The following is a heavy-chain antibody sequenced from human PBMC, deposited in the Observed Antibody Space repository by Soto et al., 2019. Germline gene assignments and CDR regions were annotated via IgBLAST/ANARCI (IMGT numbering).Heavy chain of an antibody. D-gene: IGHD3-3*01. V-gene: IGHV4-31*03. CDR3: ARWWSGSRQGFDT. J-gene: IGHJ5*02. CDR1: GGSISSGDYY. CDR2: IYYSGST. Sequence: QVQLQESGPGLVKPSQTLSLTCTVSGGSISSGDYYWSWIRQHPGKGLEWIGYIYYSGSTYYNPSFKSRVTISVDTSKNQFSLKLSSVTAADTAVYYCARWWSGSRQGFDTWGQGTLVTVSS.